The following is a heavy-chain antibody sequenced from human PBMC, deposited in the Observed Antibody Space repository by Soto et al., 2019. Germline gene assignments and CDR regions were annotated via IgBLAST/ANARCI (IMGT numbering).Heavy chain of an antibody. D-gene: IGHD3-3*01. J-gene: IGHJ6*02. V-gene: IGHV3-74*01. CDR1: GFTFSSYW. CDR3: ARDQRFLEWLLYGYYYYGMDV. CDR2: INSDGSST. Sequence: GGSLRLSCAASGFTFSSYWMHWVRQAPGKGLVWVSRINSDGSSTSYADSVKGRFTISRDNAKNTLYLQMNSLRAEDTAVYYCARDQRFLEWLLYGYYYYGMDVWGQGTTVTVSS.